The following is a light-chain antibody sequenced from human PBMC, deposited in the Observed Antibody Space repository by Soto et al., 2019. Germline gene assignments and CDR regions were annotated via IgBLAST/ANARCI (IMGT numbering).Light chain of an antibody. J-gene: IGLJ1*01. CDR1: SSNLAYNS. CDR3: GAWDDSLNVYV. V-gene: IGLV1-51*01. CDR2: DDN. Sequence: QLVLTQPPSVSAAPGQDVTISCSGSSSNLAYNSLSWYQQLPGTAPKLLIYDDNKRPSGIPARFSGSKSGTSATLGITGLETGDEADYYCGAWDDSLNVYVFGSGTKLTVL.